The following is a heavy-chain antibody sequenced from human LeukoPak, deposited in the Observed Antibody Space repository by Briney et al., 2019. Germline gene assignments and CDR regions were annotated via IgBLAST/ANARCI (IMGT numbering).Heavy chain of an antibody. V-gene: IGHV1-2*02. CDR3: ARGPIAVAGMDI. CDR1: GDTFTRYY. D-gene: IGHD6-19*01. CDR2: INPNSGGT. Sequence: ASVKVSCKASGDTFTRYYMHWVRQAPGQGLEWMGWINPNSGGTNYAQKFQGRVTMTRDTSISTAYMELSRLRSDDTAVYYCARGPIAVAGMDIWGQGTMVTVSS. J-gene: IGHJ3*02.